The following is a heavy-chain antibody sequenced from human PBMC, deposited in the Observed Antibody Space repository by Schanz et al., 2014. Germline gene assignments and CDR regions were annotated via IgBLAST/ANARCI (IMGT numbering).Heavy chain of an antibody. D-gene: IGHD1-1*01. Sequence: QVQLQQWGAGLLKPSETLSLTCGVYGGSFRSNYWSWLRQPPRKGLEWLGEIHPSGTTNYSPSLESRVTISEDTSKNQFSLRLTSVSAADTAVYYCATGPYFDYWGQGTLVTVSS. CDR1: GGSFRSNY. CDR2: IHPSGTT. CDR3: ATGPYFDY. J-gene: IGHJ4*02. V-gene: IGHV4-34*01.